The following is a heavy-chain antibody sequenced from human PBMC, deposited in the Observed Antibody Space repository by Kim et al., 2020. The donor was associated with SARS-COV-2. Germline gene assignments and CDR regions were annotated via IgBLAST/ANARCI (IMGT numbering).Heavy chain of an antibody. Sequence: SETLSLTCAVYGGSFSGYYWSWIRQPPGKGLEWIGEINHSGSTNYNPSLKSRVTISVDTSKNQFSLKLSSVTAADTAVYYCAGPLITMVRGAQQSPYYGLDVWGQGTTVTVSS. J-gene: IGHJ6*02. V-gene: IGHV4-34*01. CDR1: GGSFSGYY. CDR3: AGPLITMVRGAQQSPYYGLDV. D-gene: IGHD3-10*01. CDR2: INHSGST.